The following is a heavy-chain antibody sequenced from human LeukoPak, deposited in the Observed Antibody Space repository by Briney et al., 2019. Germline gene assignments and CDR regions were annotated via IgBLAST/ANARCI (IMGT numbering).Heavy chain of an antibody. CDR3: ARIAIRWSYYYYMDV. D-gene: IGHD3-16*02. J-gene: IGHJ6*03. CDR1: GFTFSIYG. CDR2: ISGSGAST. Sequence: PGGTLRLSCAASGFTFSIYGMSWVRQAPGKGLEWVSGISGSGASTYYADSVKGRFTISRDNAKNSLYLQMNSLRAEDTALYYCARIAIRWSYYYYMDVWGKGTTVTVSS. V-gene: IGHV3-23*01.